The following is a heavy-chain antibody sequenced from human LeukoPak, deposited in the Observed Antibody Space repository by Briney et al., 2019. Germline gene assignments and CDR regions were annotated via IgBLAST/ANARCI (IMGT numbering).Heavy chain of an antibody. CDR2: MSGSGSST. CDR1: GFTFSSYW. V-gene: IGHV3-23*01. J-gene: IGHJ4*02. D-gene: IGHD3-22*01. Sequence: PGGSLRLSCAASGFTFSSYWMNWARQAPGKGLEWVSAMSGSGSSTWYADSVKGRLTISRDNSKNTLFLQMDSLRAEDTAVYYCAKDLYDSSGSRYDYWGQGTLVTVSS. CDR3: AKDLYDSSGSRYDY.